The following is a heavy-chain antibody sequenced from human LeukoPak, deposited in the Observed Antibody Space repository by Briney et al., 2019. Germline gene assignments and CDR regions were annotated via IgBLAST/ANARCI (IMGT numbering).Heavy chain of an antibody. V-gene: IGHV3-21*01. D-gene: IGHD2-21*01. Sequence: GGSLRLSCAASGFTFSSYSMNWVRQAPGKGLEWVSPISSSSSYIYYADSVKGRFTISRDNAKNSLYLQMNSLRAEDTAVYYCARDQEVVIAIPHAFDIWGQGTMVTVSS. CDR2: ISSSSSYI. CDR3: ARDQEVVIAIPHAFDI. CDR1: GFTFSSYS. J-gene: IGHJ3*02.